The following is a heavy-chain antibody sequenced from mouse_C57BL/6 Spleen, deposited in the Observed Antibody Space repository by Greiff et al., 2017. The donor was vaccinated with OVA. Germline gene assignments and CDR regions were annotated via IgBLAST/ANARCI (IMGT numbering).Heavy chain of an antibody. Sequence: VQLQQSGPGLVQPSQSLSITCTVSGFSLTSYGVHWVRQSPGKGLEWLGVIWSGGSTDYNAAFISRLSISKDNSKSQVFFKMNSLQADYTAIYYCARGGIYSHFDYWGQGTTLTVSS. CDR2: IWSGGST. J-gene: IGHJ2*01. CDR3: ARGGIYSHFDY. CDR1: GFSLTSYG. D-gene: IGHD2-1*01. V-gene: IGHV2-2*01.